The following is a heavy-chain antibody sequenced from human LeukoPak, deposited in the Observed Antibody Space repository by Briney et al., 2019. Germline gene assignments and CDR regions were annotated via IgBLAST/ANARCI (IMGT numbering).Heavy chain of an antibody. Sequence: PGGSLTLSCVASGFTFSTYTMNWIRQAPGKGLEWVSGSIGSGGSAFYADSVKGRFSISRDTSKNTLFLHMNNLRAGDTAVYYCAKDRLPGGVWPLDYWGQGTLVTVSS. CDR1: GFTFSTYT. D-gene: IGHD2-8*02. V-gene: IGHV3-23*01. CDR2: SIGSGGSA. CDR3: AKDRLPGGVWPLDY. J-gene: IGHJ4*02.